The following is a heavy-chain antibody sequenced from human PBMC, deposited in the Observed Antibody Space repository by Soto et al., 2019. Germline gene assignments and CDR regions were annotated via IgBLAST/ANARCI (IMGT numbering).Heavy chain of an antibody. J-gene: IGHJ6*02. D-gene: IGHD3-3*01. CDR3: ARLGVPTYYDFWSGPDYYYYYGMDV. V-gene: IGHV5-51*01. CDR1: GYSFTSYW. Sequence: AGESLKISCKGSGYSFTSYWIGWVRQMPRKGLEWMGIIYPGDSDTRYSPSFQGQVTISADKSISTAYLQWSSLKASDTAMYYCARLGVPTYYDFWSGPDYYYYYGMDVWGQGTTVTVSS. CDR2: IYPGDSDT.